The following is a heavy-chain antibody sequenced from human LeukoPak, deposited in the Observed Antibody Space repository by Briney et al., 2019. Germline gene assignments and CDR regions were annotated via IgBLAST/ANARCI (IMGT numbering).Heavy chain of an antibody. J-gene: IGHJ5*02. Sequence: PGGSLRLSCAASGFTISDYNMSWIPEAPGKGLEWVSYISNSGSIIFYADPVKGRFTISRDNAKNSLYLQMNSLRAEDTAVYYCARDSYGITGTLGPWGQGTLVTVSS. V-gene: IGHV3-11*01. CDR3: ARDSYGITGTLGP. D-gene: IGHD1-7*01. CDR2: ISNSGSII. CDR1: GFTISDYN.